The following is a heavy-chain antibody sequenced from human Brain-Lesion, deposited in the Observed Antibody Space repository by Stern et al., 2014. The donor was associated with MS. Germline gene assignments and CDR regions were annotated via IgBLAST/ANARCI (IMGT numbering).Heavy chain of an antibody. V-gene: IGHV3-33*06. CDR1: GFTFSSYG. D-gene: IGHD6-19*01. CDR3: AKDKKDSSGWNLYFYGMDV. CDR2: IWVDGTKK. J-gene: IGHJ6*02. Sequence: MQLEESGGGVVQPGRSLRLSCAVSGFTFSSYGMYWVRPAPGKGLEWVAGIWVDGTKKNYIESVKGRFTISRDNSKNTLSLQMTSLRAEDTAVYYCAKDKKDSSGWNLYFYGMDVWGQGTTVIVSS.